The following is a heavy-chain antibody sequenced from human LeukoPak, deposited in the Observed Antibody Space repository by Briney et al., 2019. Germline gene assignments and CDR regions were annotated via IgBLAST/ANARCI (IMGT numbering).Heavy chain of an antibody. CDR1: GGSISSGDSY. CDR3: ARDKRSFGELQDAFDI. Sequence: PSETLSLTCTVSGGSISSGDSYWSWIRQPPGKGLEWIGYIYYSGSTYYNPSLKSRVTISVDTSKNQFSLKLSSVTAADTAVYYCARDKRSFGELQDAFDIWGQGTMVTVSS. CDR2: IYYSGST. D-gene: IGHD3-10*01. V-gene: IGHV4-30-4*08. J-gene: IGHJ3*02.